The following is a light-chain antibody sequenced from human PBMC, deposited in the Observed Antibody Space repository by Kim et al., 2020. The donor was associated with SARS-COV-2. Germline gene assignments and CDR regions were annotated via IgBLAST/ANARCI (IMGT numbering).Light chain of an antibody. V-gene: IGKV3-20*01. Sequence: EIVLTQSPGTLSLSPGERATLSCRASQSVISSYLAWYQQKPGQAPRLLIYDASNRATGIPDRYSGSVSGTDFTLTISRLEPEDFAVYYCQQYGSSPRTFGEGTKVEIK. CDR2: DAS. J-gene: IGKJ1*01. CDR3: QQYGSSPRT. CDR1: QSVISSY.